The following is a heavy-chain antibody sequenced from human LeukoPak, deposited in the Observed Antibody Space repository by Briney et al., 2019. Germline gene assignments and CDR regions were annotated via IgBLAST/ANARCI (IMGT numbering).Heavy chain of an antibody. D-gene: IGHD1-14*01. J-gene: IGHJ6*03. CDR1: GGSISSSSYY. CDR2: IYYSGST. Sequence: SETLSLTCTVSGGSISSSSYYWGWIRQPPGKGLEWIGSIYYSGSTYHNPSLKSRVTITVDTSKNQFSLKLLSVTAADTAVYYCAREVSDYYYYYMDVWGKGTTVTVSS. CDR3: AREVSDYYYYYMDV. V-gene: IGHV4-39*07.